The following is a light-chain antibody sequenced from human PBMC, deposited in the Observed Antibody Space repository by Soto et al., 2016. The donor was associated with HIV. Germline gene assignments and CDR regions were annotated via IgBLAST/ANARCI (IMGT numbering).Light chain of an antibody. CDR1: QSVSVW. CDR3: QHSSRSPRVFG. Sequence: DIQMTQSPSTLSASIGDRVTITCRASQSVSVWLAWYQQKPGKAPNLLIFKTSTLEIGVPSRFSGSGSGTDFTLTIKDLQPEDYATYYCQHSSRSPRVFGFGPGT. J-gene: IGKJ3*01. CDR2: KTS. V-gene: IGKV1-5*03.